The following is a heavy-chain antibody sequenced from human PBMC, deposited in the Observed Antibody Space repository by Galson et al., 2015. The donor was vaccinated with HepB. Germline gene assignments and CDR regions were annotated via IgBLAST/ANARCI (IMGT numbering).Heavy chain of an antibody. D-gene: IGHD3-10*01. CDR2: IGSSESDT. V-gene: IGHV3-11*01. Sequence: SLRLSCAVSGFTFSDYHMGWIRQAPGKGLEWTSYIGSSESDTYYADSAKGRFTISRDNAKNSLYLEMDSLRVEDTAVYFCARGPRRGVSSGTPYHGTDVWGQGTTVTVSP. CDR3: ARGPRRGVSSGTPYHGTDV. J-gene: IGHJ6*01. CDR1: GFTFSDYH.